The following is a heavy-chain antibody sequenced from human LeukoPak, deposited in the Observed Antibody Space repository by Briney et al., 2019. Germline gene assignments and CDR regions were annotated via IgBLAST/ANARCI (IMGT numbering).Heavy chain of an antibody. J-gene: IGHJ5*02. CDR3: ARDSYGSGSYYGWFDP. Sequence: SETLSLTCTVSSGSISSGSYYWSWIRQPAGKGLEWIGRIYTSGSTNYNPSLKSRVTISVDTSKNQFSLKLSSVTAADTAVYYCARDSYGSGSYYGWFDPWGQGTLVTVSS. CDR1: SGSISSGSYY. CDR2: IYTSGST. V-gene: IGHV4-61*02. D-gene: IGHD3-10*01.